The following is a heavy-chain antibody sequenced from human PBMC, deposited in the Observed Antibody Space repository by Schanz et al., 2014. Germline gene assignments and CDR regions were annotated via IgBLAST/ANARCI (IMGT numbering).Heavy chain of an antibody. CDR1: GGSISSGGYT. Sequence: QVQLQESGPGLVKPSQTLSLTCAVSGGSISSGGYTWSWIRQPPGKGLEWIGYIYYSGSTYYNPSHRSRVTISVDTSKNQSSLMLGSVTAADTAVYYCARAAGPVDYWGQGTLVTVSS. J-gene: IGHJ4*02. D-gene: IGHD6-13*01. CDR2: IYYSGST. CDR3: ARAAGPVDY. V-gene: IGHV4-30-4*07.